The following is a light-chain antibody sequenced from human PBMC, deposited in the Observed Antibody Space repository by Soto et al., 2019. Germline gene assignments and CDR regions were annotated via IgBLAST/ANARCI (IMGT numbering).Light chain of an antibody. V-gene: IGKV4-1*01. J-gene: IGKJ1*01. Sequence: DIVMTQSPDSLAVSLGERATINCKSSQSVLYSSNNKNYLAWYQQKPGQPPKLLIYWASTRESGVPDRFSGSGSGTDFTLTISSLQAEDVAVYYCQQYYSTPLTFGQGTRWRSN. CDR2: WAS. CDR3: QQYYSTPLT. CDR1: QSVLYSSNNKNY.